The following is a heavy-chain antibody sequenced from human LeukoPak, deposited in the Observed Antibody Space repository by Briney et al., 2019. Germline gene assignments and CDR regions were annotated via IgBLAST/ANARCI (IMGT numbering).Heavy chain of an antibody. D-gene: IGHD3-3*01. Sequence: PGRSLRLSCAASGFTFSSYGMHWVRQAPGKGLEWVAFIRYDGSNKYYADSVKGRFTISRDNSKNTLYLQMNSLRAEDTAVYYCAKDLTIFGVMGTEHAFDIWGQGTVVTVSS. CDR2: IRYDGSNK. J-gene: IGHJ3*02. CDR1: GFTFSSYG. CDR3: AKDLTIFGVMGTEHAFDI. V-gene: IGHV3-30*02.